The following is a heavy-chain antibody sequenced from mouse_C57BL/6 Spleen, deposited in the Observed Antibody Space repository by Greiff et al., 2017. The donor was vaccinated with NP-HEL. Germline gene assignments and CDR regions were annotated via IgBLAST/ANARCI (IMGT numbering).Heavy chain of an antibody. V-gene: IGHV1-26*01. CDR1: GYTFTDYY. CDR2: INPNNGGT. CDR3: APLYYYGTGEN. D-gene: IGHD1-1*01. J-gene: IGHJ2*01. Sequence: EVQLQQSGPELVKPGASVKISCKASGYTFTDYYMNWVKQSHGKSLEWIGDINPNNGGTSYNQKFKGKATLTVDKSSSTAYMELRSLTSEDSAVYYCAPLYYYGTGENWGQGTTLTVSS.